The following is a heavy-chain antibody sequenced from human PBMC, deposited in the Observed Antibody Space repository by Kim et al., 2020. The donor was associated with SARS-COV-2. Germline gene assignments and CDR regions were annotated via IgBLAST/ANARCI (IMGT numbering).Heavy chain of an antibody. D-gene: IGHD1-1*01. Sequence: TIYNPSLRSRVTMSVDRSKNQFSLEVSSVTAADTAVYYCARGTTGIRLHCCGQGTLVTVSS. CDR3: ARGTTGIRLHC. V-gene: IGHV4-4*06. J-gene: IGHJ4*02. CDR2: T.